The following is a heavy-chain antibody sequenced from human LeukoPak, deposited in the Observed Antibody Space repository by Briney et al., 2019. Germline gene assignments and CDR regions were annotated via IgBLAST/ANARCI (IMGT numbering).Heavy chain of an antibody. Sequence: GGSLRLSCAASEFTFSSYSMNWVRQAPGKGLEWVSYISGSSSTIYYADSAKGRFTISRDNAKNSLYLQMNSLRAEDTAVYYCARLVGATAYYYYGMDVWGQGTTVTVSS. CDR2: ISGSSSTI. J-gene: IGHJ6*02. V-gene: IGHV3-48*04. D-gene: IGHD1-26*01. CDR1: EFTFSSYS. CDR3: ARLVGATAYYYYGMDV.